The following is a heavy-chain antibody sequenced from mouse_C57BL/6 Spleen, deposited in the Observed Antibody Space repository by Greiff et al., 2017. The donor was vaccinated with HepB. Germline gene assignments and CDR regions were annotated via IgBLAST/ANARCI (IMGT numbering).Heavy chain of an antibody. V-gene: IGHV1-54*01. D-gene: IGHD1-1*01. CDR2: INPGSGGT. CDR1: GYAFTNYL. CDR3: AKGRYGSSYGYFDV. J-gene: IGHJ1*03. Sequence: QVQLQQSGAELVRPGTSVKVSCKASGYAFTNYLIEWVKQRPGQGLEWIGVINPGSGGTNYNEKFKGKATLTSDKSSITAYMQLSSLTSEDSAVYFCAKGRYGSSYGYFDVWGTGTTVTVSS.